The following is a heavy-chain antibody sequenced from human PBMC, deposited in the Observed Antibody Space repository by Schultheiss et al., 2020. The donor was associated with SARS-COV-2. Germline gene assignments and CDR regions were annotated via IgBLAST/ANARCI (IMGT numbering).Heavy chain of an antibody. CDR2: IYTSGST. J-gene: IGHJ2*01. CDR1: GGSISSYY. Sequence: SETLSLTCTVSGGSISSYYWSWIRQPAGKGLEWIGRIYTSGSTNYNPSLKSRVTMSVDTSKNQFSLKLSSVTAADTAVYYCAREVFPYYYDSSGYPYWYFDRWGRGTLVTVSS. D-gene: IGHD3-22*01. V-gene: IGHV4-4*07. CDR3: AREVFPYYYDSSGYPYWYFDR.